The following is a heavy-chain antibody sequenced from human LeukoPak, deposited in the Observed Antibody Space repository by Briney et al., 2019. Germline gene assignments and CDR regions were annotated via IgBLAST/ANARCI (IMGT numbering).Heavy chain of an antibody. Sequence: SETLSLTRTVSGGSISSGSYYWSWIRQPAGKGLEWIGRIYTSGSTNYNPSLKSRVTISVDTSKNQFSLKLSSVTAADTAVYYCASTVGSRELDYWGQGTLVTVSS. CDR3: ASTVGSRELDY. CDR1: GGSISSGSYY. V-gene: IGHV4-61*02. D-gene: IGHD1-26*01. J-gene: IGHJ4*02. CDR2: IYTSGST.